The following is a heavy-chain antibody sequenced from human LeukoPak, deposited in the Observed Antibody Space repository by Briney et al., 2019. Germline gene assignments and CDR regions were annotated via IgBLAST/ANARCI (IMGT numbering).Heavy chain of an antibody. Sequence: PGGSLRLSCAASGFTFSSYWMHWVRQAPGKGLVWVSRINSDGSSTSYADSVKGRFTISRDNAKNTMYLQMNSLRPEHTAVYYCARGDYDSSGYLYYFDYWGQGTLVTVSS. D-gene: IGHD3-22*01. CDR3: ARGDYDSSGYLYYFDY. CDR1: GFTFSSYW. V-gene: IGHV3-74*01. CDR2: INSDGSST. J-gene: IGHJ4*02.